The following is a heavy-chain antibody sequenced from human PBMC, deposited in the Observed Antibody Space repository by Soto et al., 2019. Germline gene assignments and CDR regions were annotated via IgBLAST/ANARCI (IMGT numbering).Heavy chain of an antibody. CDR3: ARDPGYTYYYDSSVFPGGMDV. Sequence: QVQLVQSGAEVKKPGASVKVSCKASGYTFTSYGISWVRQAPGQGLEWMGWISAYNGNTNYAQKLQGRVTMTTDTSTSTAYMELRSLRSDDTALYYCARDPGYTYYYDSSVFPGGMDVWGQGTTVTVSS. D-gene: IGHD3-22*01. V-gene: IGHV1-18*01. CDR1: GYTFTSYG. J-gene: IGHJ6*02. CDR2: ISAYNGNT.